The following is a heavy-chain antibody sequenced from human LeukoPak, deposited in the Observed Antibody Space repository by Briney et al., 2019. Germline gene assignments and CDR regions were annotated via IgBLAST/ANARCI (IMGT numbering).Heavy chain of an antibody. V-gene: IGHV4-38-2*02. CDR3: ARAGTGYYYYMDV. D-gene: IGHD1-1*01. Sequence: SXTLSLTCTVSGYSISSGYYWGWIRPPPGKGLEWIGIIYHSGSTYYNPSIKRRVNISGEKSKNKFSLKLSSVTAADTAVYYCARAGTGYYYYMDVWGKGTTVTVSS. CDR1: GYSISSGYY. CDR2: IYHSGST. J-gene: IGHJ6*03.